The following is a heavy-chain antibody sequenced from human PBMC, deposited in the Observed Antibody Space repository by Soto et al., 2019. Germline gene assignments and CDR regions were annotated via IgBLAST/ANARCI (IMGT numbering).Heavy chain of an antibody. J-gene: IGHJ6*02. CDR2: TYYRSKWYN. CDR1: GDSVSTNTAT. CDR3: ARAKEYSSSSGMDV. D-gene: IGHD6-6*01. V-gene: IGHV6-1*01. Sequence: SQTLSLTCAISGDSVSTNTATWDWIRQSPSRGLEWLGRTYYRSKWYNDYAVSVKSRITINPDTSNNQLSLQLNSVTPDDTAVYYCARAKEYSSSSGMDVWGQGTTVTVSS.